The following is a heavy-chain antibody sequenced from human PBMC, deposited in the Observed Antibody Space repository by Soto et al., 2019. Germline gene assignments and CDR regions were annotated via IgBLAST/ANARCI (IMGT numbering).Heavy chain of an antibody. D-gene: IGHD3-22*01. CDR3: ARGNYYDSSGYYKYFDY. CDR2: IYYSGST. J-gene: IGHJ4*02. CDR1: GGSISSGGYY. V-gene: IGHV4-31*03. Sequence: KPSETLSLTCTVSGGSISSGGYYWSWIRQHPGKGLEWIGYIYYSGSTYYNPSLKSRVTISVDTSKNQFSLKLSSVTAADTAVYYCARGNYYDSSGYYKYFDYWGQGTLVTGSS.